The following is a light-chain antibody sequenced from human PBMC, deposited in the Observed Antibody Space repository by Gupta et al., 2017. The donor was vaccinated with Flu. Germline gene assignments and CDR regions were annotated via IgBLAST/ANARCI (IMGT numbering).Light chain of an antibody. Sequence: QSALTQPASVSGSPGQSIPISCTGTSTDVGAYNYVSWYQHYPDKAPQLMIYQVNNRPSGISNRFSGSKSGNTASLTISGLQAEDEADYYCSSFTSSKTWLFGGGTKLTVL. J-gene: IGLJ3*02. V-gene: IGLV2-14*01. CDR2: QVN. CDR1: STDVGAYNY. CDR3: SSFTSSKTWL.